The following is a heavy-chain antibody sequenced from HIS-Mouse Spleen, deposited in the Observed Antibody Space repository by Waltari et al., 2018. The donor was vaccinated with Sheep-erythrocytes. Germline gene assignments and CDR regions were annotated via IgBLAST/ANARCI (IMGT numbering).Heavy chain of an antibody. Sequence: QVQLQQWGAGLLTPSETLSLTCAVYGGSFSGNYWSWIRQPPGKGLEWIGEINHSGSTNYNPSLKSRVTISVDTSKNQFSLKLSSVTAADTAVYYCALSVDLAGAFDIWGQGTMVTVSS. CDR2: INHSGST. J-gene: IGHJ3*02. CDR3: ALSVDLAGAFDI. D-gene: IGHD6-19*01. CDR1: GGSFSGNY. V-gene: IGHV4-34*01.